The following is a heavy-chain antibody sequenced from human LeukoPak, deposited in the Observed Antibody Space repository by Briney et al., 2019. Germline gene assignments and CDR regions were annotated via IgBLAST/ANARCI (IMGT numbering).Heavy chain of an antibody. D-gene: IGHD6-13*01. V-gene: IGHV4-38-2*01. J-gene: IGHJ4*02. CDR1: GYSVSSAHY. Sequence: KPSETLSLTCAVSGYSVSSAHYWGWIRQPPGEGLEWIGTIYHGGTTYYNPSLGSRITISIDASKNHFSLRLSSVTTADTAVYYCARRIASAMTGFDYWGQGALVAVSS. CDR3: ARRIASAMTGFDY. CDR2: IYHGGTT.